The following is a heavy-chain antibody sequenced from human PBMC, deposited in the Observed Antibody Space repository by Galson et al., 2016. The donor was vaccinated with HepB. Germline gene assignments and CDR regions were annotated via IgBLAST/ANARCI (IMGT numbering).Heavy chain of an antibody. CDR3: AKGDVVLKTYTFGTQGLSLLRGREIEHSVHHYNAMDV. Sequence: ETLSLTCTFSGGSFSGHYWSWIRQSPGQGLEWIGEITHTGGTSYNPSFKSRVSISADTSNNRFSLRLMFVTAADTAVYFCAKGDVVLKTYTFGTQGLSLLRGREIEHSVHHYNAMDVWGQGTTVIVSS. V-gene: IGHV4-34*01. CDR1: GGSFSGHY. D-gene: IGHD2-8*01. J-gene: IGHJ6*02. CDR2: ITHTGGT.